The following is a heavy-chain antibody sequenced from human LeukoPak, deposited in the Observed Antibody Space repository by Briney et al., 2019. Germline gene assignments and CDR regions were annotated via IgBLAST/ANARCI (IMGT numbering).Heavy chain of an antibody. D-gene: IGHD2-15*01. V-gene: IGHV3-33*01. Sequence: GGSLRLSCAASGFTFTTYGMHWVRQAPGKGLEWVAVIWFDGSNKNYADSVKGRFTISRDNSKNTPYLQMNSLRAEDTAVYYCARDWGYCSGGSCPLDYWGQGSLVTVSS. J-gene: IGHJ4*02. CDR3: ARDWGYCSGGSCPLDY. CDR1: GFTFTTYG. CDR2: IWFDGSNK.